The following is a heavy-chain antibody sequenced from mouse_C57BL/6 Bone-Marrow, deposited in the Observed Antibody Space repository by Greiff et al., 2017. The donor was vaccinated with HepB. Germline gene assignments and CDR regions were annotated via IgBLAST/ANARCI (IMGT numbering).Heavy chain of an antibody. CDR1: GFSFNTYA. D-gene: IGHD1-1*01. J-gene: IGHJ3*01. CDR2: IRSKSNNYAT. V-gene: IGHV10-1*01. CDR3: VRDIYYYFFGVFAY. Sequence: EVQRVESGGGLVQPKGSLKLSCAASGFSFNTYAMNWVRQAPGKGLEWVARIRSKSNNYATYYADSVKDRFTISRDDSESMLYLQMNNLKTEDTAMYYCVRDIYYYFFGVFAYWGQGTLVTVSA.